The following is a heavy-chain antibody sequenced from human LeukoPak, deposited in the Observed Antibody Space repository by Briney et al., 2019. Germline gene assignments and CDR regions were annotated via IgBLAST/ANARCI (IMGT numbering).Heavy chain of an antibody. V-gene: IGHV1-69*06. CDR2: IIPIFGTA. D-gene: IGHD3-22*01. Sequence: ASVKVSCKASGGTFSSYAISWVRQAPGQGLEWMGGIIPIFGTANYAQKFQGRVTITADKSTSTAYMELSSLRSEDTAVYYCARIAEDYYDSSGYRYFQHWGQGTLVTVSS. J-gene: IGHJ1*01. CDR3: ARIAEDYYDSSGYRYFQH. CDR1: GGTFSSYA.